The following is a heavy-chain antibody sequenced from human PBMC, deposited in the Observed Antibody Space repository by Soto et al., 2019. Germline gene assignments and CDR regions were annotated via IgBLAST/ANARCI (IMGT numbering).Heavy chain of an antibody. CDR3: ARQTYCSSTSCYTVDS. V-gene: IGHV5-51*01. J-gene: IGHJ4*02. CDR1: GYSFTSYW. CDR2: IYLGDSDT. D-gene: IGHD2-2*02. Sequence: GESLKISCKGSGYSFTSYWIGWVRQMPGKGLEWMGIIYLGDSDTRYSPSFQGQVTISADKSISTAYLQWSSLKASDTAMYYCARQTYCSSTSCYTVDSWGQGTLVTFSS.